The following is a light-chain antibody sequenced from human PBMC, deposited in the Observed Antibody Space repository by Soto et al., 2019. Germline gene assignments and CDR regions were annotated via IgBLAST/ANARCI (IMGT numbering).Light chain of an antibody. J-gene: IGKJ2*01. CDR2: AAS. Sequence: DIQMTQSPSSLSASVGDRVTITCRASQSITGYLNWYQQKPAKAPKLLIYAASSLQSGVPSRFSGSGSGTDFTLTISSLQRDDFATYFCQQSLGIPYTFGQGTRLETK. V-gene: IGKV1-39*01. CDR1: QSITGY. CDR3: QQSLGIPYT.